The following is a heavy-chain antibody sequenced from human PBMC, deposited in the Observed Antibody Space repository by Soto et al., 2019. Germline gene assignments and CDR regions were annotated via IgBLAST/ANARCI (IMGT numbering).Heavy chain of an antibody. V-gene: IGHV3-48*03. D-gene: IGHD2-15*01. CDR1: GLTFSSYE. Sequence: EVQLVESGGGLVQPGGSLRLSCAASGLTFSSYEMNWVRQAPGKGLEWVSYISRSGSTIYYAESVKGRVTISRDNAKNSLYLQMNSLRAEDTAVYYCARDGRIRRPDWYFDLWGRGTLVTVSS. J-gene: IGHJ2*01. CDR3: ARDGRIRRPDWYFDL. CDR2: ISRSGSTI.